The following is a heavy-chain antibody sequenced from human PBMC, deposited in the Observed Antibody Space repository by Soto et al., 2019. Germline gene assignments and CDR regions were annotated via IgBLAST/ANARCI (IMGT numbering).Heavy chain of an antibody. CDR3: AKDPHYDFWSGYHYGMDV. Sequence: EVQLLEAGGGLVQPGGSLRLSCAASGFTFSSYAMTWVRQAPGKGLEWVSAISGSGSNTYYADSVKGRFTISRDNSKNTLYLQMNSLRADDTAVDYCAKDPHYDFWSGYHYGMDVWGQGTSVTVSS. V-gene: IGHV3-23*01. CDR1: GFTFSSYA. CDR2: ISGSGSNT. D-gene: IGHD3-3*01. J-gene: IGHJ6*02.